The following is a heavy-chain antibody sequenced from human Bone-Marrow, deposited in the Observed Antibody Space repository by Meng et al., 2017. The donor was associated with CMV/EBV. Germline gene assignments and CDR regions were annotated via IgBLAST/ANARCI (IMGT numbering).Heavy chain of an antibody. CDR1: GFTFSSYG. Sequence: LSCAASGFTFSSYGMHWVRQAPGKGLEWVAVISYDGSNKYYADSVKGRFTISRDNSKNTLYLQMNSLRAEDTAVYYCAKSTATPEIDYWGQGTLVTVS. V-gene: IGHV3-30*18. CDR2: ISYDGSNK. J-gene: IGHJ4*02. CDR3: AKSTATPEIDY. D-gene: IGHD1-14*01.